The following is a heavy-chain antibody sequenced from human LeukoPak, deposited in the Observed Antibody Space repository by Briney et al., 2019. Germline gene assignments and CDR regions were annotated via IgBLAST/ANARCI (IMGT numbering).Heavy chain of an antibody. CDR2: IYYSGST. J-gene: IGHJ4*02. CDR3: AREGVSVTNFEY. CDR1: GGSISSSSSY. D-gene: IGHD5/OR15-5a*01. Sequence: SETLSLTCSVSGGSISSSSSYWSWIRQPPGKGLERIGYIYYSGSTNYNPSLKSRVTISVATSKNQFSLKLSSVTAADTAVYYCAREGVSVTNFEYWGQGTLVTVSS. V-gene: IGHV4-61*01.